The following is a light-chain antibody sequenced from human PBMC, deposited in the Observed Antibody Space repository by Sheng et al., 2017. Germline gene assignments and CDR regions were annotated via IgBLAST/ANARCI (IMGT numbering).Light chain of an antibody. CDR3: CSYASSNSYV. J-gene: IGLJ1*01. V-gene: IGLV2-14*01. CDR1: SSDVGGYDY. CDR2: DVS. Sequence: QSALTQPASLSGSPGQSITISCAGTSSDVGGYDYVAWYQQHPDKAPKLMIYDVSSRPSGVPNRFSGSKSGNTASLTISGLQAEDEADYYCCSYASSNSYVFGTGTKVTVL.